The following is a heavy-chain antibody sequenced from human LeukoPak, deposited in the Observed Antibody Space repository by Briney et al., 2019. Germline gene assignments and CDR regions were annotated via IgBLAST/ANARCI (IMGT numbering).Heavy chain of an antibody. CDR2: FDPEDGET. J-gene: IGHJ4*02. D-gene: IGHD1-26*01. V-gene: IGHV1-24*01. CDR3: ATPAGIVGALRGFDY. Sequence: GASVKVSCKVSGYTLTELSMHWVRQAPGKGLEWMGGFDPEDGETIYAQKFQGRVTMTEDTSTDTAYMELSSLRSEDTAVYYCATPAGIVGALRGFDYWGQGTLVTVSS. CDR1: GYTLTELS.